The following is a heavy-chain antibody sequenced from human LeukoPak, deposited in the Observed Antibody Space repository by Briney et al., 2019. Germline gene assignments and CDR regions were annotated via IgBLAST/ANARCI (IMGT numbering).Heavy chain of an antibody. Sequence: PSETLSLTCTVSGGSISSYYWSWIRQPPGKGLECIGSIYYSGSTYYNPSLKSRVTISIDTSKNLFSLKLDSLTAADTAVYYCARSATVTTGYFDYWGRGTLVAVSP. CDR3: ARSATVTTGYFDY. J-gene: IGHJ4*02. CDR2: IYYSGST. D-gene: IGHD4-17*01. V-gene: IGHV4-39*07. CDR1: GGSISSYY.